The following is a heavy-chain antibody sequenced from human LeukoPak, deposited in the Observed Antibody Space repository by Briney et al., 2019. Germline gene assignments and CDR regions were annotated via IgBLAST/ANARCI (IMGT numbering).Heavy chain of an antibody. D-gene: IGHD3-22*01. Sequence: ASVKVSCKASGGTFSSYAISWVRQAPGQGLEWMGWISAYNGNTNYAQKLQGRVTMTTDTSTSTAYMELRSLRSDDTAVYYCARVFPDYYDSSGYYYLYYYYYYMDVWGKGTTVTVSS. CDR2: ISAYNGNT. CDR3: ARVFPDYYDSSGYYYLYYYYYYMDV. CDR1: GGTFSSYA. J-gene: IGHJ6*03. V-gene: IGHV1-18*01.